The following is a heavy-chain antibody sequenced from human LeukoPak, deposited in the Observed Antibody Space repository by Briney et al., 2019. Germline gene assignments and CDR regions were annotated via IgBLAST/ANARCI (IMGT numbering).Heavy chain of an antibody. J-gene: IGHJ4*02. D-gene: IGHD2-2*02. V-gene: IGHV4-39*01. CDR1: GGSISSSYYY. CDR2: IYYSGST. CDR3: RLVVPAAITFGDY. Sequence: KASETLSLTCTVSGGSISSSYYYWGWIRQPPGKGLEGIGSIYYSGSTYYNPSLKSRVTISVDTSKNQFSLKLSSVTAADTAVYYCRLVVPAAITFGDYWGQGTLVTVSS.